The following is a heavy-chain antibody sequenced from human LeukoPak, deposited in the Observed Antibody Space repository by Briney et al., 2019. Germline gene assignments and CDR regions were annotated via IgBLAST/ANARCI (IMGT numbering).Heavy chain of an antibody. CDR1: GGSFSGYY. CDR3: ARGRTRLYGSGSYRFDY. V-gene: IGHV4-34*01. Sequence: SETLSLTCAVYGGSFSGYYWSWIRQPPGKGLEWIGEINHSGSTNYNPSLKSRVTISVDTSKNQFSLKLSSVTAADTAVYYCARGRTRLYGSGSYRFDYWGQGTLVTVSS. J-gene: IGHJ4*02. CDR2: INHSGST. D-gene: IGHD3-10*01.